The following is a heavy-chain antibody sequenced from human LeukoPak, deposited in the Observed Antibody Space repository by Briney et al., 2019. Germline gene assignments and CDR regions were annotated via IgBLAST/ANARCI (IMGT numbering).Heavy chain of an antibody. CDR2: LYYTGNT. CDR1: GGSISSSSYY. V-gene: IGHV4-39*07. D-gene: IGHD3-10*01. CDR3: ARATYQFGETFDY. J-gene: IGHJ4*02. Sequence: SETLSLTCTVSGGSISSSSYYWGWIRQPPGKGLEWIGSLYYTGNTYYNPSLKSRVTISVDTSKNQFSLKLSSVTAADTAVYYCARATYQFGETFDYWGQGTLVTVSS.